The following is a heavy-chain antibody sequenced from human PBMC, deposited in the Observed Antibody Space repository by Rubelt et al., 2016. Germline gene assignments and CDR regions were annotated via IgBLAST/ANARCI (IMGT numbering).Heavy chain of an antibody. CDR3: ARESYSSSSFYYFDY. CDR2: ISSSSSYI. V-gene: IGHV3-21*01. CDR1: GFTFSSYA. Sequence: VQPGGSLRLSCAASGFTFSSYAMSWVRQAPGKGLEWVSSISSSSSYIYYADSVKGRFTISRDNAKNSLYLQMNSLRAEDTAVYYCARESYSSSSFYYFDYWGQGTLVTVSS. D-gene: IGHD6-6*01. J-gene: IGHJ4*02.